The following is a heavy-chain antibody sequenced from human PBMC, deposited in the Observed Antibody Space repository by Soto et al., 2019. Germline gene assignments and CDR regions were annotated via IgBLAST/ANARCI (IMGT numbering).Heavy chain of an antibody. CDR3: AKVSPPRRVYGSGRLNWFDP. V-gene: IGHV3-23*01. D-gene: IGHD3-10*01. J-gene: IGHJ5*02. Sequence: PGGSLRLSCAASGFTFSSYAMSWVRQAPGKGLEWVSAISGSGGSTYYAGSVKGRFTISRDNSKNTLYLQMNSLRAEDTAVYYFAKVSPPRRVYGSGRLNWFDPWGQGTLVTVSS. CDR1: GFTFSSYA. CDR2: ISGSGGST.